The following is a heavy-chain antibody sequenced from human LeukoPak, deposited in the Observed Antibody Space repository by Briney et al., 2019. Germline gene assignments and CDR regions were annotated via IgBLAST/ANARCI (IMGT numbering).Heavy chain of an antibody. CDR1: GGSFSGYY. D-gene: IGHD2-15*01. V-gene: IGHV4-34*01. J-gene: IGHJ4*02. CDR3: ARLPVGGGSPSDY. CDR2: INHSGST. Sequence: SETLSLTCAVYGGSFSGYYWSWIRQPPGKGLEWIGEINHSGSTNYNPSLKSRVTISVDTSKNQFSLKLSSVTAADTAVYYCARLPVGGGSPSDYWGQGTLVTVSS.